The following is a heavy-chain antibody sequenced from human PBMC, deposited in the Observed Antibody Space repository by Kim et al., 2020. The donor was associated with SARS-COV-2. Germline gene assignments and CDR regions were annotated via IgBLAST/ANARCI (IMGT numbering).Heavy chain of an antibody. J-gene: IGHJ4*02. CDR2: VSGSGGST. D-gene: IGHD3-16*01. CDR3: ANLGGGD. V-gene: IGHV3-23*01. Sequence: AVSGSGGSTYYADSVKGRFTIAGDNSKNTLYRQMNSLRAEDTAVYYCANLGGGDWGQGTLVTVSS.